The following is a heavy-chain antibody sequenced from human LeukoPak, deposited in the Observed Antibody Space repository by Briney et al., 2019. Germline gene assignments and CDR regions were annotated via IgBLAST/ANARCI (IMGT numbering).Heavy chain of an antibody. CDR3: AKQSGYSEYFQH. J-gene: IGHJ1*01. CDR1: GFTFGSYA. Sequence: GGSLRLSCAASGFTFGSYAMSWVRQAPGKGLEWVSAISGSGGSTYYADSVKGRFTIPRDNSKNTLYLQMNSLRAEDTAVYYCAKQSGYSEYFQHWGQGTLVTVSS. D-gene: IGHD3-3*01. V-gene: IGHV3-23*01. CDR2: ISGSGGST.